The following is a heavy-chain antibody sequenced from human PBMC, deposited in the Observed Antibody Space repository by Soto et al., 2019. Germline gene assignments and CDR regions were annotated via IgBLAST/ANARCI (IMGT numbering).Heavy chain of an antibody. CDR2: IYHSGST. V-gene: IGHV4-61*01. J-gene: IGHJ5*02. Sequence: SETLSLTCTVSGGSVRDGSYYWAWLRQPPGKGLEWIGHIYHSGSTIYNPSLKSRVTISIDTSKSQFSLNLNSMTAADTAVYYCAGYNWNYYFDPWGQGTLVTV. CDR1: GGSVRDGSYY. D-gene: IGHD1-7*01. CDR3: AGYNWNYYFDP.